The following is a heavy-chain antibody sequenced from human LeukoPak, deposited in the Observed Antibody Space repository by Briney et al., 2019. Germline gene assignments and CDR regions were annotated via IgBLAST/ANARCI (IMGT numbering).Heavy chain of an antibody. J-gene: IGHJ4*02. V-gene: IGHV3-30*14. CDR3: AMGSFGDPLAL. CDR2: ISYDGSNK. Sequence: GGSLRLSCAASGFTFSSYAMHWVRQAPGKGLEWVALISYDGSNKYFADSVKGRFTISRDNSKNMVYLQMNSLRAEDTAVYYCAMGSFGDPLALWGQGTLVTVSS. CDR1: GFTFSSYA. D-gene: IGHD3-10*01.